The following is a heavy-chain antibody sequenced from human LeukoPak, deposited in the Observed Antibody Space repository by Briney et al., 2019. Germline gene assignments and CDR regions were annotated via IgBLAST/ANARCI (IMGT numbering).Heavy chain of an antibody. CDR1: GGSISSYY. Sequence: SETLSLTCTVSGGSISSYYWSWIRQPPGKGLEWIGYIYYSGSTNYNPSLKSRVTISVDTSKNQFSLKLSSVTAADTAVYYCARRSMVRGVITNWFDPWGQGTLVTVSS. CDR3: ARRSMVRGVITNWFDP. CDR2: IYYSGST. V-gene: IGHV4-59*12. J-gene: IGHJ5*02. D-gene: IGHD3-10*01.